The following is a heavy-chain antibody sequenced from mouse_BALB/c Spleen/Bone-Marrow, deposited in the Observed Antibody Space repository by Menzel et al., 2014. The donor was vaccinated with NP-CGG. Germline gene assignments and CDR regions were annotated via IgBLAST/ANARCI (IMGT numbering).Heavy chain of an antibody. D-gene: IGHD2-3*01. CDR1: GFDFSGFW. V-gene: IGHV4-1*02. CDR2: INPDSSTV. CDR3: GRLGYYGGIAY. Sequence: EVQLQESGGGLVQPGRSLKLSCADSGFDFSGFWMGWVRQAPGKGLEWIGEINPDSSTVNYTPSLKDRFIISRDNAKNTLYLQMSKVRSEDTALYYCGRLGYYGGIAYWAQWTLVPVSA. J-gene: IGHJ3*01.